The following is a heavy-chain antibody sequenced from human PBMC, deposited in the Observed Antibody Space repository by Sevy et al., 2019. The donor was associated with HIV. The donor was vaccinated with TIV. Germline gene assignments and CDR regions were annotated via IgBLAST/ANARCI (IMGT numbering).Heavy chain of an antibody. V-gene: IGHV3-23*01. CDR3: AKLRYYYDSSGTILLFDY. J-gene: IGHJ4*02. CDR2: ISGSGGST. D-gene: IGHD3-22*01. CDR1: GFTLSSYA. Sequence: GGSLRLSCAASGFTLSSYAMSWVRQAPGKGLEWVSAISGSGGSTYYADSVKGRFTISRDNSKNTLYLQMNSLRAEDTAIYYCAKLRYYYDSSGTILLFDYWGQGTLVTVSS.